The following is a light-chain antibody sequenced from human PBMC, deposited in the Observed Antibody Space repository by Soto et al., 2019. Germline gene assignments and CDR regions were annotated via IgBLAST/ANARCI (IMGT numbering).Light chain of an antibody. CDR1: QSVGSY. J-gene: IGKJ2*01. Sequence: EIVLTQSPATLSLSPGERATLSCRASQSVGSYLVWYQQKPGQAPRLFIYDASNGATGIPARFSGSGSGTDFTLTISSLEPEDFAVYYCQQCDSWPFTFGQGTKLEIK. CDR2: DAS. CDR3: QQCDSWPFT. V-gene: IGKV3-11*01.